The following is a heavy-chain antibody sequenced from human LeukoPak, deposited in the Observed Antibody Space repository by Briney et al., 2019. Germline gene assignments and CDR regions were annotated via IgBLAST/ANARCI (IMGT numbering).Heavy chain of an antibody. J-gene: IGHJ4*02. V-gene: IGHV5-10-1*01. D-gene: IGHD2-2*03. CDR2: IDPSDSYT. CDR1: GYSFTSYW. Sequence: GESLKISCKGSGYSFTSYWISWVRQMPGKGLEWMGRIDPSDSYTNYSPSFQGHVTISADESISTAYLQWSSLKASDTAMYYCAFGYCSSTSCYVFDYWGQGTLVTVSS. CDR3: AFGYCSSTSCYVFDY.